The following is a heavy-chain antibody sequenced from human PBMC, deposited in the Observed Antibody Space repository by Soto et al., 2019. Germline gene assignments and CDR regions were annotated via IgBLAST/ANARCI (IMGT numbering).Heavy chain of an antibody. CDR3: ATYRA. V-gene: IGHV4-39*01. Sequence: QLQLQESGPGLVKPSETLSLTCTVSGGSISRTTYSWGWIRQPPGKGLEWIGSIYYSGRTYYNPSRRSRVTVSVDTSRNQFSLKLTSVTAADTAVYYCATYRAWGQGTLVTVSS. CDR2: IYYSGRT. D-gene: IGHD3-16*02. J-gene: IGHJ5*02. CDR1: GGSISRTTYS.